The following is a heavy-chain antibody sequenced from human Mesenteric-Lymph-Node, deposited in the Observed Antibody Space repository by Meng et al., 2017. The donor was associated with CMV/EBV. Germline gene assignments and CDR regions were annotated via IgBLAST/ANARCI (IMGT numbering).Heavy chain of an antibody. D-gene: IGHD2-2*01. CDR1: FSLSTSGVG. CDR3: AHLGCSSTSCPTYFGH. V-gene: IGHV2-5*02. CDR2: IYWDDDK. J-gene: IGHJ4*02. Sequence: FSLSTSGVGVGWIRQPPEKALEWLALIYWDDDKRYNPSLNSRLTITKDTSKNQVVLTVIKMDPVDTATYYCAHLGCSSTSCPTYFGHWGQGTLVTVSS.